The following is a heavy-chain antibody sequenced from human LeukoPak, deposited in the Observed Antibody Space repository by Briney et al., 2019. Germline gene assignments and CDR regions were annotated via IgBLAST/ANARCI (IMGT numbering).Heavy chain of an antibody. Sequence: GGSLRLSCAASGFTFSSYGMHWVRQAPGKGLEWVAVISYDGSNKYYADSVKGRFTISRDNSKSTLYLQMNSLRAEDTAVYYCAKDHCSSTSCYYYYYGMDVWGQGTTVTVSS. CDR3: AKDHCSSTSCYYYYYGMDV. D-gene: IGHD2-2*01. V-gene: IGHV3-30*18. CDR1: GFTFSSYG. J-gene: IGHJ6*02. CDR2: ISYDGSNK.